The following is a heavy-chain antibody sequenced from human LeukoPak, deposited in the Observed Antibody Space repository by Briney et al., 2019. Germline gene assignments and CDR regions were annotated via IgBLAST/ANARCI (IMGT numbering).Heavy chain of an antibody. D-gene: IGHD3-3*01. V-gene: IGHV3-33*01. Sequence: PGGSLRLSCAASGFIFSSHGMHWVRQAPGKGLEWVAVIWYDGSNKYYADSVKGRFTISRDYSKNTLYLQMNSLRAEDTAVYYCARDKSYDFWAGYHALDYWGQGTLVTVSS. CDR3: ARDKSYDFWAGYHALDY. CDR1: GFIFSSHG. CDR2: IWYDGSNK. J-gene: IGHJ4*02.